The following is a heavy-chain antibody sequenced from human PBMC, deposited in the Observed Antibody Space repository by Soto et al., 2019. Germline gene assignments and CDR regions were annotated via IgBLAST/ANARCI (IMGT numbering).Heavy chain of an antibody. J-gene: IGHJ6*02. CDR2: ISSSSSYI. CDR1: GFTFSSYS. V-gene: IGHV3-21*01. Sequence: ALRLSCAAXGFTFSSYSMNWVRQAPGKGLEWVSSISSSSSYIYYADSVKGRFTISRDNAKNSLYLQMNSLRAEDTAVYYCARDPGYGMDVWGQGTTVTVSS. CDR3: ARDPGYGMDV.